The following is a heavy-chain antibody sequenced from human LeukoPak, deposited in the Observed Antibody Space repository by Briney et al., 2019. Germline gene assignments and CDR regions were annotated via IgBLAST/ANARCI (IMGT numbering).Heavy chain of an antibody. V-gene: IGHV1-69*13. CDR2: IIPIFGTA. Sequence: SVKVSCKASGGTFSSYAISWVRQAPGQGLEWMGGIIPIFGTANYAQKFQGRVTITADESTSTAYMELSSLRSEDTAVYYCARVGFDGSGSYYPPYYYYGMDVWGQGTTVTVSS. CDR3: ARVGFDGSGSYYPPYYYYGMDV. CDR1: GGTFSSYA. D-gene: IGHD3-10*01. J-gene: IGHJ6*02.